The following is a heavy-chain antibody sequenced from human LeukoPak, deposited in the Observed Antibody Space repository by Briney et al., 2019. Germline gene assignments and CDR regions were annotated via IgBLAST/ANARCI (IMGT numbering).Heavy chain of an antibody. CDR3: ARPFYDSSGYYS. V-gene: IGHV3-11*04. J-gene: IGHJ4*02. D-gene: IGHD3-22*01. CDR2: ISSSGSTI. Sequence: GGSLRLSCAASGFTFSDYYMSWIRRAPGKGLEWVSYISSSGSTIYYADSVKGRFTISRDNAKNSLYLQMSSLRAEDTAVYYCARPFYDSSGYYSWGQGTLVTVSS. CDR1: GFTFSDYY.